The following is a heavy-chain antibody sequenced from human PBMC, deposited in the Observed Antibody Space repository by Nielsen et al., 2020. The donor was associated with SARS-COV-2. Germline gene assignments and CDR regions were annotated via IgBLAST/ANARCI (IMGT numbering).Heavy chain of an antibody. V-gene: IGHV3-33*01. Sequence: GGSLRLSCAASGFTFSSYGMHWVRQAPGKGLEWVAIIYYDGSKKYYADSVNGRFTISRDNSKNTLYLQMNSLRGEDTAVYYCASAYCSSTNCYFDYWGQGTLVTVSS. J-gene: IGHJ4*02. CDR3: ASAYCSSTNCYFDY. CDR1: GFTFSSYG. CDR2: IYYDGSKK. D-gene: IGHD2-2*01.